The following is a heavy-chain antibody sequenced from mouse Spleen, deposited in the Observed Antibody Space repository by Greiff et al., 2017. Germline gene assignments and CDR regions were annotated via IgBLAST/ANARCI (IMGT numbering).Heavy chain of an antibody. V-gene: IGHV5-17*02. Sequence: EVKLVESGGGLVQPGGSRKLSCAASGFTFSSFGVHWVRQAPEKGLEWVAYISSGSSTIYYADTMTGRFTISRDKPKNTLFLKMTSLRAEDTAMYYCANRSTMITTTGLYAMDYWGQGTSVTVSS. CDR2: ISSGSSTI. J-gene: IGHJ4*01. CDR3: ANRSTMITTTGLYAMDY. D-gene: IGHD2-4*01. CDR1: GFTFSSFG.